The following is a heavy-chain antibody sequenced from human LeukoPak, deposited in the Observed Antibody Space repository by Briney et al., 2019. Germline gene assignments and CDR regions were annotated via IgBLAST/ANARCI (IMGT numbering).Heavy chain of an antibody. V-gene: IGHV4-39*01. CDR3: ARSSGWYTHRRYFDY. CDR1: GGSISSSSYY. D-gene: IGHD6-19*01. Sequence: SETLSLTCTVSGGSISSSSYYWGWIRQPPGKGLEWIGSIYYSGSTYYNPSLKSRVTISVDTSKNQFSLNLSSVTAADTAVYYCARSSGWYTHRRYFDYWGQGTLVTVSS. J-gene: IGHJ4*02. CDR2: IYYSGST.